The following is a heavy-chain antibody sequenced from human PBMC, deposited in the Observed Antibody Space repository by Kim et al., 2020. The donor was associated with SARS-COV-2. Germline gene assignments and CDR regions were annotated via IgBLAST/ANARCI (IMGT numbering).Heavy chain of an antibody. D-gene: IGHD2-15*01. V-gene: IGHV4-39*01. Sequence: SETLSLTCTVSGASISNSYYYWGWIRQPPGKGLEWVGTTHYSGSTYYNSSLKSRVTISVDTSKNQFSLKLSSVTAADTAVYYCARQYCSGASCFRVLDVWGQGSTVTDSS. J-gene: IGHJ6*02. CDR3: ARQYCSGASCFRVLDV. CDR2: THYSGST. CDR1: GASISNSYYY.